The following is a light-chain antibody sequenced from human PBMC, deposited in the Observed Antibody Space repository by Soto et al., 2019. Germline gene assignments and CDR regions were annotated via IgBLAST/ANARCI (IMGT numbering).Light chain of an antibody. J-gene: IGKJ5*01. Sequence: DIQMTQSPSSLSASVGDRVTITWRASQGIANYLAWYQHKPGKVPNLLIYAASTLQSGVPSRFSGGGSGTDFTLTISSLQPEDVATYYCQQTYTTPHTFGQGTRLENK. CDR3: QQTYTTPHT. V-gene: IGKV1-27*01. CDR2: AAS. CDR1: QGIANY.